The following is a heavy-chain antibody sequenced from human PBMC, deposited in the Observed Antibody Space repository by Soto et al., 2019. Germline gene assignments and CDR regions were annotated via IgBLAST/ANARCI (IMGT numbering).Heavy chain of an antibody. CDR1: GFTFSSYS. CDR2: ISFDGSTT. CDR3: AGGGGSLNPGFDL. Sequence: GGSRRLSCAASGFTFSSYSLHWVRQAPGKGLEWVAVISFDGSTTYYADSVKGRFTVSRGNSRNTLYLQMNSLRTDDTAVYYGAGGGGSLNPGFDLWGQGTLVTVSS. J-gene: IGHJ4*02. D-gene: IGHD3-16*01. V-gene: IGHV3-30*04.